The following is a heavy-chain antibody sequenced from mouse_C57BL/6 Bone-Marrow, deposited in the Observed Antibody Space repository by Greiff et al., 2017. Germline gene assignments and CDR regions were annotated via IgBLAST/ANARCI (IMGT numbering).Heavy chain of an antibody. D-gene: IGHD1-1*01. CDR2: INPYNGGT. J-gene: IGHJ3*01. CDR3: AGEYYGSSDGFAY. V-gene: IGHV1-22*01. CDR1: GYTFTDYN. Sequence: EVQLQQSGPELVKPGASVKMSCKASGYTFTDYNMQWVNQRHGKSLEWIGDINPYNGGTNYNQKFKGRATLTVDKSSSTAYMELRSLTSEESAVYYCAGEYYGSSDGFAYWGQGTLVTVSA.